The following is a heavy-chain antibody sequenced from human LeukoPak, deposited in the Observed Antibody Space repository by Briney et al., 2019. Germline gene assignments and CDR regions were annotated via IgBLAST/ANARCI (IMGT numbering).Heavy chain of an antibody. Sequence: PSETLSLTCTVSGGSISSSSYYWGWIRQPPGKGLEWIGYIYYSGSTNYNPSLKSRVTISVDTSKNQFSLKLSSVTAADTAVYYCARARIAVAPIDYWGQGTLVTVSS. CDR2: IYYSGST. D-gene: IGHD6-19*01. J-gene: IGHJ4*02. CDR1: GGSISSSSYY. CDR3: ARARIAVAPIDY. V-gene: IGHV4-61*05.